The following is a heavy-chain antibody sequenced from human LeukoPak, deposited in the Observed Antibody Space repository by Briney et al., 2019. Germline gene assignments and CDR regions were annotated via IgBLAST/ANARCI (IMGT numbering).Heavy chain of an antibody. CDR3: TTDSAAY. J-gene: IGHJ4*02. CDR1: GFTFSNAW. Sequence: KPGGSLRLSCAASGFTFSNAWMTWVRQAPGKGLGWVGRVKRKIDGETTDYAAAVKGRFAISRDDSKNTVYLQMNSLKTEDTALYYCTTDSAAYWGQGTLVTVSS. CDR2: VKRKIDGETT. V-gene: IGHV3-15*01.